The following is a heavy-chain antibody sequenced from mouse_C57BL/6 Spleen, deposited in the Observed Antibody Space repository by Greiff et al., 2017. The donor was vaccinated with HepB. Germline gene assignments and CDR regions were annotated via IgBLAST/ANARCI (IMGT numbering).Heavy chain of an antibody. J-gene: IGHJ4*01. CDR2: ILPGSGST. CDR3: ARTCNYYGSSSIFYYYAMDY. V-gene: IGHV1-9*01. Sequence: VQLQQSGAELMKPGASVKLSCKATGYTFTGYWIEWVKQRPGHGLEWIGEILPGSGSTNYNEKFKGKATFTADTSSNTAYMQRSSLTTEDSAIYYCARTCNYYGSSSIFYYYAMDYWGQGTSVTVSS. CDR1: GYTFTGYW. D-gene: IGHD1-1*01.